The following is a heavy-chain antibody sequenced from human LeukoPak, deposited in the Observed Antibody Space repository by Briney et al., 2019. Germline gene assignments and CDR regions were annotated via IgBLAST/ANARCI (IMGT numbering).Heavy chain of an antibody. CDR3: ARSRWELDADY. CDR2: INPASGVT. Sequence: ASVKVSCKASGYSFATKYMHWVRQAHGQGLEWMGWINPASGVTHYAQKFQGRVTMSRDTSITTAYMELTGLISDDTVIYYCARSRWELDADYWGQGPLVTVSS. J-gene: IGHJ4*02. D-gene: IGHD1-26*01. CDR1: GYSFATKY. V-gene: IGHV1-2*02.